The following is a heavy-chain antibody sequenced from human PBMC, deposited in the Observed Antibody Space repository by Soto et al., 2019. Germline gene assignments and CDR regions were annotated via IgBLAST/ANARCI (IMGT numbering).Heavy chain of an antibody. Sequence: QVQLQESGPGLVKPSQTLSLTCTVSGDSMGSGDYYWTWIRQPTGKGLEWIGYIYYIGTTFYNPSLESRVNISIDTSKNPFSLRLTSVTAADTAVYYCSRGSTYYGFLTWGQGTLVTVSS. D-gene: IGHD3-10*01. CDR1: GDSMGSGDYY. V-gene: IGHV4-30-4*01. CDR3: SRGSTYYGFLT. CDR2: IYYIGTT. J-gene: IGHJ5*02.